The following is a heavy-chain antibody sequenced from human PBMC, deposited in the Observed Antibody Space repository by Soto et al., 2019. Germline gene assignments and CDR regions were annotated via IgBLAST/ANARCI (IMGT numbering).Heavy chain of an antibody. Sequence: SLRLSCAASGFTLSDYYMSWIRQAPGKGLEWVSYISSSSSYTNYADSVKGRFTISRDNAKNSLYLQMNSLRAEDTAVYYCARAFYDSSDYCYPNSYDSCGQGPLDPVSS. V-gene: IGHV3-11*05. CDR2: ISSSSSYT. J-gene: IGHJ5*01. D-gene: IGHD3-22*01. CDR3: ARAFYDSSDYCYPNSYDS. CDR1: GFTLSDYY.